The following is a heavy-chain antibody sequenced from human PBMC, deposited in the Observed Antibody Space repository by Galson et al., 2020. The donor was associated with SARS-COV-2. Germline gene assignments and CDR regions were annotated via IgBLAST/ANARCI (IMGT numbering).Heavy chain of an antibody. D-gene: IGHD1-26*01. CDR2: MYNSGRF. CDR3: ARGRVEVGDKSAYYGTDG. Sequence: ASETLSLTCTVSGGFMSSYHWNWIRQSPGKGLEWIGYMYNSGRFNYNPSLKSRVTMSLDTSKNQFCLKLSSVTAADTAVYYCARGRVEVGDKSAYYGTDGWGQGATVTVS. J-gene: IGHJ6*02. V-gene: IGHV4-59*01. CDR1: GGFMSSYH.